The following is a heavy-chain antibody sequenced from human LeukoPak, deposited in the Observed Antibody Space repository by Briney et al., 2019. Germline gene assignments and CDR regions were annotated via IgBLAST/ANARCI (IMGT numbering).Heavy chain of an antibody. Sequence: KPSETLSLTCTVSGGSISSYYWSWIRQPPGKGLEWIGYVYSSGSTNYNPSLKGRVTMSVDTSKNQFSLKLSSVTAADTAVYYCARKIIATADIYAFDIWGQGTMVTVSS. CDR1: GGSISSYY. J-gene: IGHJ3*02. D-gene: IGHD6-13*01. CDR3: ARKIIATADIYAFDI. V-gene: IGHV4-59*08. CDR2: VYSSGST.